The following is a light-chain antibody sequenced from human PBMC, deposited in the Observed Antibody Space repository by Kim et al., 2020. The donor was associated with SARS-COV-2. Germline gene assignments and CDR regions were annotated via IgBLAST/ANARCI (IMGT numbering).Light chain of an antibody. V-gene: IGKV3-20*01. CDR3: QQYGSSRT. J-gene: IGKJ1*01. CDR1: QSVRSNY. CDR2: GAS. Sequence: EIVLTQSPGTLSLSPGERATLSCRASQSVRSNYLAWFQQQPGQPPRLLIYGASSRATGIPDRFSGSGSGTDFTLTITRLEPEDFAVYYCQQYGSSRTFGQGTKVYIK.